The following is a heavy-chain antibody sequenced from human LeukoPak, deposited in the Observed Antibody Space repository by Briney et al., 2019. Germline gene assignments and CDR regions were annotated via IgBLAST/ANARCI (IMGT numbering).Heavy chain of an antibody. D-gene: IGHD3-10*01. CDR2: IKQDGSEK. J-gene: IGHJ4*02. CDR3: AKYGSGSFDY. Sequence: GGSLRLSCAASGFTFSTYRMSWVRQAPGKGLEWVANIKQDGSEKHYVDSVKGRFTISRDNAKNTLYLQMNSLRAEDTAVYYCAKYGSGSFDYWGQGTLVTVSS. CDR1: GFTFSTYR. V-gene: IGHV3-7*03.